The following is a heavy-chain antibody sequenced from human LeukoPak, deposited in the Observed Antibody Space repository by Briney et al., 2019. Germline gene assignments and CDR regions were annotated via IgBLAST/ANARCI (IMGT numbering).Heavy chain of an antibody. J-gene: IGHJ5*02. CDR3: ARRARFTMIVVGPNWFDP. V-gene: IGHV4-34*01. D-gene: IGHD3-22*01. CDR2: INESGST. Sequence: SETLSLTCAVYGGSFSGHHWSWIRQAPGKGLEWIGEINESGSTNYNPSLRSRVTISGDTSKNQFSLKLSSLTAADTAVYYCARRARFTMIVVGPNWFDPWGQGTLVTVSS. CDR1: GGSFSGHH.